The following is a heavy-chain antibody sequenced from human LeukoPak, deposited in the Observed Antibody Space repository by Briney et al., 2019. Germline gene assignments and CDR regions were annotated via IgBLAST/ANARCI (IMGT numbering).Heavy chain of an antibody. Sequence: PGGSLRLSCAASGFTFSSYAMSWVRQAPGKGLEWVSAISGSGGSTYYADSVKGRFTISRDNSKNTLYLQMNSLRAEDTAVYYCAPPQGYSGYDLGPYFDYWGQGTLVTVSS. D-gene: IGHD5-12*01. J-gene: IGHJ4*02. V-gene: IGHV3-23*01. CDR3: APPQGYSGYDLGPYFDY. CDR2: ISGSGGST. CDR1: GFTFSSYA.